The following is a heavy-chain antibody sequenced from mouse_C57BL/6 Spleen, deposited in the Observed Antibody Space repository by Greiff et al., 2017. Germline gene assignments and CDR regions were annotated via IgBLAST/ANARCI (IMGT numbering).Heavy chain of an antibody. V-gene: IGHV1-81*01. D-gene: IGHD1-1*01. CDR3: ANYCGSSYWYFEV. Sequence: VQLQQSGAELARPGASVKLSCKASGYTFTSYGISWVKQRTGQGLEWIGEIYPRSGNTYYNEKFKGKATLTADKSSSTAYMELRSLTSEDSAVYFCANYCGSSYWYFEVWGTGTTVTVSS. CDR2: IYPRSGNT. CDR1: GYTFTSYG. J-gene: IGHJ1*03.